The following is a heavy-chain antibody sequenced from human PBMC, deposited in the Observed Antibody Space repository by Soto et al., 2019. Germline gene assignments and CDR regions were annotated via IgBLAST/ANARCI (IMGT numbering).Heavy chain of an antibody. CDR1: GFTFSSYG. CDR3: AKDFGSSSSY. J-gene: IGHJ4*02. D-gene: IGHD6-13*01. V-gene: IGHV3-30*18. Sequence: GGSLRLSCAASGFTFSSYGMHWVRQAPGKGLEWVAVISYDGSNKYYADSVKGRFTISRDNSKNTLYLQMNSLRAEDTAVYYCAKDFGSSSSYWGQGTLVTVSS. CDR2: ISYDGSNK.